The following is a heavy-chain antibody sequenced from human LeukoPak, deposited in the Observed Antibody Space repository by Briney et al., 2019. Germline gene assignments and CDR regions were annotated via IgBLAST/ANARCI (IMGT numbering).Heavy chain of an antibody. V-gene: IGHV3-23*01. Sequence: GGSLRLSCAASGFTFSSYAMSWVRQAPGKGLEWVSVISGSGETTYYADSVKGRFTVSRDNSKNTLHLQMNSLRAEDTAVYYCAKETPHFDYWGQGTLVTVSS. CDR2: ISGSGETT. CDR3: AKETPHFDY. CDR1: GFTFSSYA. J-gene: IGHJ4*02.